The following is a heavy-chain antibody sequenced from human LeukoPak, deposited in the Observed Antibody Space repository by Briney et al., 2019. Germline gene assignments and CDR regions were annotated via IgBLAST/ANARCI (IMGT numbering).Heavy chain of an antibody. CDR3: ARENVGYCSSTSGYFGGFDI. CDR1: GGSFCGYN. D-gene: IGHD2-2*01. V-gene: IGHV4-34*01. CDR2: INHSGST. Sequence: SETLSLTCAVYGGSFCGYNWSWIPQPPGKGLEWIVEINHSGSTNYNPSLKNRVTISVDTSKTQFSLKLSSVTAADTAVYYCARENVGYCSSTSGYFGGFDIWGQGTMVTVSS. J-gene: IGHJ3*02.